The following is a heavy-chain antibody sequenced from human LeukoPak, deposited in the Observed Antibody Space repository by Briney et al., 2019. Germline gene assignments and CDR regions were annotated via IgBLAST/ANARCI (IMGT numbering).Heavy chain of an antibody. CDR1: GGSISSSSYY. CDR2: IYYSGST. D-gene: IGHD6-13*01. CDR3: ARAVSWTDYYYYMDV. Sequence: SETLSLTCTVSGGSISSSSYYWGWIRQPPGKGLEWIGYIYYSGSTNYNPSLKSRVTISVDTSKNQFSLKLSSVTAADTAVYYCARAVSWTDYYYYMDVWGKGTTVTVSS. V-gene: IGHV4-61*05. J-gene: IGHJ6*03.